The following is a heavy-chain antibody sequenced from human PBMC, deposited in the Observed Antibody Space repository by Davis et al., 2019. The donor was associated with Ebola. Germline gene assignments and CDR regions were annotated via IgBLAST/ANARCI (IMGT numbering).Heavy chain of an antibody. CDR2: ISGSTRNT. CDR3: AKTGGYYDTSDSYRPDVFDI. CDR1: GFTVSSNY. Sequence: GESLKISRAASGFTVSSNYMSWVRQAPGKGLEWVSGISGSTRNTFYADSGKGRFTISRDNSKNTLYLEMNSLRAEDSAIYYCAKTGGYYDTSDSYRPDVFDIWGRGTMVTVSS. J-gene: IGHJ3*02. D-gene: IGHD3-22*01. V-gene: IGHV3-23*01.